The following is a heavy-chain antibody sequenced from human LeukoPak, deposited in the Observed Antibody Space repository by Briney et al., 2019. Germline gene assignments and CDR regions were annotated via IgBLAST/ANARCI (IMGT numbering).Heavy chain of an antibody. CDR1: GGSISNTDSY. J-gene: IGHJ6*02. V-gene: IGHV4-30-4*01. D-gene: IGHD5/OR15-5a*01. Sequence: SQTLSLTCTVSGGSISNTDSYWNWIRQPPGKGLEWIGFISYSGNTYSTPSLESRVTISIDTAKNHFSLRLSSVTAADTAAYFCAREIVSSYYYNGMHVWGQGTTATVSS. CDR3: AREIVSSYYYNGMHV. CDR2: ISYSGNT.